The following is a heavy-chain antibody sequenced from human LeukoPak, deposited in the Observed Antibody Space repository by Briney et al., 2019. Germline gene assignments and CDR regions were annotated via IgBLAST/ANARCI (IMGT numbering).Heavy chain of an antibody. Sequence: PGVSLRLFCAAPGFSLYIFCMLWVRQAPGKGLEWVANIGKDGSGNHYVDSVKGRFTIPRDNAKHTLSLQMNSQSADDTAVYYWARDLDYDATDQGGQGTLVTVSS. J-gene: IGHJ4*02. V-gene: IGHV3-7*01. CDR2: IGKDGSGN. CDR3: ARDLDYDATDQ. D-gene: IGHD3/OR15-3a*01. CDR1: GFSLYIFC.